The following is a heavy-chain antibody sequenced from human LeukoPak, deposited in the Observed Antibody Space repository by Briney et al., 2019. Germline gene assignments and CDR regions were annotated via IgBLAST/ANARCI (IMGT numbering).Heavy chain of an antibody. Sequence: LSLTCTVSGGSISSYYWSWVRQAPGKGLEWVAVIWDDGSNKYYAESVKGRFTISRDISKNMLYLQMNSLRVEDTAVYYCAKERGGQDWDFDLWGRGTLVTVSS. CDR3: AKERGGQDWDFDL. CDR1: GGSISSYY. V-gene: IGHV3-33*06. CDR2: IWDDGSNK. D-gene: IGHD3-10*01. J-gene: IGHJ2*01.